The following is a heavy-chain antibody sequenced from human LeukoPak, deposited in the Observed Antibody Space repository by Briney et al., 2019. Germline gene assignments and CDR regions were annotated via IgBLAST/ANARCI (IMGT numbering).Heavy chain of an antibody. CDR2: IYYSGST. CDR3: ASRITIFGVVIGPFQH. V-gene: IGHV4-39*01. J-gene: IGHJ1*01. Sequence: SETLSLTCTVSGGSISSSSYYWDWIRQPPGKGLEWIGSIYYSGSTYYNPSLKSRVTISVDTSKNQFSLKLSSVTAADTAVYYCASRITIFGVVIGPFQHWGQGTLVTVSS. CDR1: GGSISSSSYY. D-gene: IGHD3-3*01.